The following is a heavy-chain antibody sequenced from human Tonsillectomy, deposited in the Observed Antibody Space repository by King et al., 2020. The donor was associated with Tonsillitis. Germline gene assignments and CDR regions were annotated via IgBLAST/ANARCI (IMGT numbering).Heavy chain of an antibody. Sequence: GQLVQSGGGLVQPGGSLRLSCAASGFTFSSYAMNWVRQAPGKGLEWVSTVSGSGGVTYYTDSVKGRFTISRDFSKNTLYLQMNSLRAEDTAVYYCTRHDDYTRPRYYYYMDVWGKGTTVTVSS. V-gene: IGHV3-23*04. CDR2: VSGSGGVT. CDR1: GFTFSSYA. J-gene: IGHJ6*03. CDR3: TRHDDYTRPRYYYYMDV. D-gene: IGHD4-17*01.